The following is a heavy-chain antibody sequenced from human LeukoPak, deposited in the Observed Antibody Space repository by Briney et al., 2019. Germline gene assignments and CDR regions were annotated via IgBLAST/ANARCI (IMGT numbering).Heavy chain of an antibody. D-gene: IGHD5-18*01. CDR2: ISYDGGNK. V-gene: IGHV3-30*18. CDR3: AKAVTAMVADY. Sequence: GRSLRLSCAASGFTFSSYGMHWVRQAQGKGLEWMAVISYDGGNKYYADSVKGRFTISRDNSKNTLYLQMNSLRAEDTAVYYCAKAVTAMVADYWGQGTLVTVSS. J-gene: IGHJ4*02. CDR1: GFTFSSYG.